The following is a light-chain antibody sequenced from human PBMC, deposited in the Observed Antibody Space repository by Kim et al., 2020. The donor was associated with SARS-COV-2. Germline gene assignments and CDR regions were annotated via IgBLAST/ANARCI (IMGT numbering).Light chain of an antibody. Sequence: DVQLTQSPSSLSPSVGDRVTLTCRASQTIEKYLNWYQYKPGKTPKLLISVASRLESGVPSRFSGSGSGTDFTLTINTLQPDDSAIYYCQQSYTIPITFGQGTRLEIK. V-gene: IGKV1-39*01. CDR3: QQSYTIPIT. CDR2: VAS. J-gene: IGKJ5*01. CDR1: QTIEKY.